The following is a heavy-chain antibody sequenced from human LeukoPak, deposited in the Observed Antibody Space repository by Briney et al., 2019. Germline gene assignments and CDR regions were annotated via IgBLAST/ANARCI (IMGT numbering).Heavy chain of an antibody. J-gene: IGHJ4*02. Sequence: YPSETLSLTCTVPDGSISNSYWNWVRQPPGKGLEWIGYIYSSGSTNYNPSFKSRVTLSVDPSKNQFSLKLNSVTASDTAVYYCANSYDGKIVPFDNWGQGTPVTVSS. V-gene: IGHV4-4*09. CDR2: IYSSGST. CDR3: ANSYDGKIVPFDN. D-gene: IGHD4-23*01. CDR1: DGSISNSY.